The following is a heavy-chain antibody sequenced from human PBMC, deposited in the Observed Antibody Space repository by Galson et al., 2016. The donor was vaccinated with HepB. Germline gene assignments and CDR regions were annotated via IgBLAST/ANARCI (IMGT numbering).Heavy chain of an antibody. J-gene: IGHJ4*02. CDR2: INTDGSTT. CDR1: GFTFSSYW. V-gene: IGHV3-74*01. Sequence: SLRLSCAGSGFTFSSYWMHWVRQAPGKGLVWVSRINTDGSTTTYADSVKGRFTSSRDNAKNTLYLQMNSLRAEDTAVCYCARDRAPSPSHLFDYWGQGTLVTVSS. CDR3: ARDRAPSPSHLFDY.